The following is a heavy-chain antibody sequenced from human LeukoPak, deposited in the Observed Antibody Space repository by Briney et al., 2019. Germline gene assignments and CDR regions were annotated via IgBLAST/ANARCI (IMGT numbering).Heavy chain of an antibody. Sequence: PGGSLRLSCAASGFTFSSYSMNWVRQAPGKGLEWVSSISSSSSYIYYADSVKGRFTISRDNAKNSLYLQMNSLRAEDTAVYYCARVRIAARPGDAFDIWGQGTMVTVSS. CDR2: ISSSSSYI. CDR3: ARVRIAARPGDAFDI. CDR1: GFTFSSYS. V-gene: IGHV3-21*01. D-gene: IGHD6-6*01. J-gene: IGHJ3*02.